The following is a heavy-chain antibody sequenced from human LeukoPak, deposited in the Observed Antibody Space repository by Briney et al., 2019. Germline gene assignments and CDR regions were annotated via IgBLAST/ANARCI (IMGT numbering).Heavy chain of an antibody. CDR3: AAGYSSGWYLFDY. V-gene: IGHV4-34*01. Sequence: SETLSLTCAVYGGSFSGYYWSWIRQPPGKGLEWIGEINHSGSTNCNPSLKSRVTISVDTSKNQFSLKLSSVTAADTAVYYCAAGYSSGWYLFDYWGQGTLVTVSS. CDR2: INHSGST. J-gene: IGHJ4*02. D-gene: IGHD6-19*01. CDR1: GGSFSGYY.